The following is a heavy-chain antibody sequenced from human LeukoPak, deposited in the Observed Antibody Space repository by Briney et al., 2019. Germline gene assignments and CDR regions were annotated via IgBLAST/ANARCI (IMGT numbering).Heavy chain of an antibody. CDR2: IYYSGST. D-gene: IGHD3-9*01. Sequence: SETLSLTCTVSGGSISSSSYYWGWIRQPPGKGLEWIGSIYYSGSTYYNPSLKSRVTISVDTSKNQFSLKLSSVTAADTAVYYCARHPPPRPMTGHYRIGYYGMDVWGQGTTVTVSS. CDR1: GGSISSSSYY. V-gene: IGHV4-39*01. J-gene: IGHJ6*02. CDR3: ARHPPPRPMTGHYRIGYYGMDV.